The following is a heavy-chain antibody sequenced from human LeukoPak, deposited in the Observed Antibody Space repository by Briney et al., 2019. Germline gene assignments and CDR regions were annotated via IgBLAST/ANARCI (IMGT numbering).Heavy chain of an antibody. D-gene: IGHD6-13*01. Sequence: ASVKVSCRVSGYTLTELSMHWVRQAPGKGLEWMGGFDPEDGETIYAQKFQGRVTMTEDTSTDTAYMELSSLRSEDTAVYYCATDLRPHIAAAGTGFGYWGQGTLVTVSS. V-gene: IGHV1-24*01. J-gene: IGHJ4*02. CDR1: GYTLTELS. CDR2: FDPEDGET. CDR3: ATDLRPHIAAAGTGFGY.